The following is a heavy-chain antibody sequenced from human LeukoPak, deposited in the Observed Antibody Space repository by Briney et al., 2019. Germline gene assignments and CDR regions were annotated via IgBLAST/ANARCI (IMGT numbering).Heavy chain of an antibody. CDR2: IYYSGST. D-gene: IGHD3-10*01. V-gene: IGHV4-59*01. CDR1: GGSISSYY. Sequence: PSETLSLTCSVSGGSISSYYWSWIRQPPGKGLEWIGYIYYSGSTNYNPSLKSRVTISVDTSKNQFPRKLSSVTAADTAVYYCASLWFGEGDYWGQGTLVTVSS. J-gene: IGHJ4*02. CDR3: ASLWFGEGDY.